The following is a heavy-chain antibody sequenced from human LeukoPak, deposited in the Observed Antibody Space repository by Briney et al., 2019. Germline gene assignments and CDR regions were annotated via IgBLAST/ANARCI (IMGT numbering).Heavy chain of an antibody. CDR3: TTLDFDY. V-gene: IGHV3-73*01. Sequence: GGSLKLSCAASGFTFSGSDMHWVRQASGKGLEWVGRIRIKTNSYATAYAASVKGRFTISRDDSKNTAYLQMNSLKTEDTAVYYCTTLDFDYWGQGTLATVSS. CDR2: IRIKTNSYAT. J-gene: IGHJ4*02. CDR1: GFTFSGSD.